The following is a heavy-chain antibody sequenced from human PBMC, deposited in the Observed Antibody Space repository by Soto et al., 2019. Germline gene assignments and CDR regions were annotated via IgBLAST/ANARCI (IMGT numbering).Heavy chain of an antibody. D-gene: IGHD2-15*01. Sequence: SQTLSLTCVGSGDTVSSNSVAWNWVRQSPSRGLEWLGRTYYRSRWYSNYAVSVRSRIDINADTSKNQVSLQLNSVTPEDTAVYYCARSEEDSDYYYYGMDVWGQGTTVTVSS. J-gene: IGHJ6*02. CDR1: GDTVSSNSVA. V-gene: IGHV6-1*01. CDR3: ARSEEDSDYYYYGMDV. CDR2: TYYRSRWYS.